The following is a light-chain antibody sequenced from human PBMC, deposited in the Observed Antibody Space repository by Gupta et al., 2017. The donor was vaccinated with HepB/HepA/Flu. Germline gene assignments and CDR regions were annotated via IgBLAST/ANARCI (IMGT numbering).Light chain of an antibody. V-gene: IGKV1-39*01. J-gene: IGKJ2*03. CDR3: QQSYTTPYS. CDR2: AAS. CDR1: QSINIY. Sequence: DIQMTQSPSSLSASIGDRITITCRASQSINIYLHWYQQTPGNAPKLLIYAASTLQTGVPSRFSGSGSGTDFTLTISSLQPEDFATYYCQQSYTTPYSFVQGTKLAVK.